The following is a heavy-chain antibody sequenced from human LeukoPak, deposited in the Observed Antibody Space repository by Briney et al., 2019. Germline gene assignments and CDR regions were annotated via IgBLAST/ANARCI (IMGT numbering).Heavy chain of an antibody. J-gene: IGHJ4*02. D-gene: IGHD5-18*01. V-gene: IGHV3-33*01. CDR3: ARDNRGYSYGSYYFDY. CDR2: IWYDRSNK. Sequence: PGGSLRLSCAASGFTFSSYGMHWVRQAPGKGLEWVAVIWYDRSNKYYADSVKGRFTISRDNSKNTLYLQMNSLRAEDTAVYYCARDNRGYSYGSYYFDYWGQGTLVTVSS. CDR1: GFTFSSYG.